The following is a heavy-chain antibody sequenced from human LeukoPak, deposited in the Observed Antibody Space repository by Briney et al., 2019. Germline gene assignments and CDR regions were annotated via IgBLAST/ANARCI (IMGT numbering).Heavy chain of an antibody. Sequence: GESLKISCKASGYSFITYWIGWVRQMPGKGLEWMGIIYPGDSDTRYSPSFQGQVTISADESISTAYLQWSSLKASDTAMYFCARQNSYAFDIWGQGTMVTVPS. J-gene: IGHJ3*02. CDR2: IYPGDSDT. V-gene: IGHV5-51*01. CDR3: ARQNSYAFDI. CDR1: GYSFITYW.